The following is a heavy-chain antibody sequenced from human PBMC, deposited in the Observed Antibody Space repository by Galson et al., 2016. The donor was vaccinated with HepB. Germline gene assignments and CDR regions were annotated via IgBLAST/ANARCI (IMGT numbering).Heavy chain of an antibody. Sequence: LRLSCAASGFTFSSYSMNWVRQAPGKGLEWIGNLYYSGSTYYSPSLKGRVTISVDTSKNQFSLKLSSVTAADTAVYYCARCSRSSAYYYYGMDVWGQGTTVIVSS. D-gene: IGHD6-6*01. CDR1: GFTFSSYS. V-gene: IGHV4-59*12. CDR3: ARCSRSSAYYYYGMDV. J-gene: IGHJ6*02. CDR2: LYYSGST.